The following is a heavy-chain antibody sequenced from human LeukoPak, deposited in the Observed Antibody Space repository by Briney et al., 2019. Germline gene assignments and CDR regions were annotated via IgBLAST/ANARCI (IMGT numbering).Heavy chain of an antibody. CDR2: ISSSGSTI. CDR1: GFTFSSYE. Sequence: PGGSLRLSCAASGFTFSSYEMNWVRQAPGKGLEWVSYISSSGSTIYYADSVKGRFTISRDNAKNSLYLQMNSLRVEDTALYYCARLEYYLDYWGQGILVTVSS. J-gene: IGHJ4*02. CDR3: ARLEYYLDY. V-gene: IGHV3-48*03. D-gene: IGHD3-3*01.